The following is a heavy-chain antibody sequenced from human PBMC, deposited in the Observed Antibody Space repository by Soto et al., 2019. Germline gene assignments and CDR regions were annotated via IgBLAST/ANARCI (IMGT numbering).Heavy chain of an antibody. CDR3: ARTLGSSSSPYYFNF. CDR2: ISTSNGNT. Sequence: QVQLVQSGVEVKKPGASVKVSCKASGYIFSSYGLSWVRLAPGQGLEWMGWISTSNGNTKCAQKFQDRVAMTTDTATSAAYMELRSLRSDYSAVYYCARTLGSSSSPYYFNFWGQGTLVSVSS. J-gene: IGHJ4*02. V-gene: IGHV1-18*04. D-gene: IGHD6-6*01. CDR1: GYIFSSYG.